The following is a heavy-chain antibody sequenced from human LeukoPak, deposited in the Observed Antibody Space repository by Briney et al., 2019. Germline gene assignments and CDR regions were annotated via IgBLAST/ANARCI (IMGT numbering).Heavy chain of an antibody. V-gene: IGHV1-69*05. J-gene: IGHJ4*02. D-gene: IGHD6-19*01. CDR3: SRTSSGWYPDFDY. Sequence: ASVKVSCKPSGGTFNNSAISWVRQAPGQGLEWLGGIIPLFGTAGYAQKFQGRVTITKDENTRTVYLELASLTSDDTAVYYCSRTSSGWYPDFDYWGQGTLVTVSS. CDR1: GGTFNNSA. CDR2: IIPLFGTA.